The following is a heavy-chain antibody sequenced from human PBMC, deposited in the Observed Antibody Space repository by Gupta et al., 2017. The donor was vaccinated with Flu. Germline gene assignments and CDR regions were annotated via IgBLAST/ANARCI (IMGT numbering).Heavy chain of an antibody. CDR2: ISPIFTTA. CDR3: ATRGFGDYYFGMDV. Sequence: QVQLMQSGAEVKKPGSSVKVSCKASGGIFNNYVFNWVRQPPGQGLEWMGGISPIFTTATYAQRFQDRVTITADESSSTAYMTLTSLSSNDTAVYFCATRGFGDYYFGMDVWGPGATVIVS. J-gene: IGHJ6*02. V-gene: IGHV1-69*01. CDR1: GGIFNNYV. D-gene: IGHD3-3*01.